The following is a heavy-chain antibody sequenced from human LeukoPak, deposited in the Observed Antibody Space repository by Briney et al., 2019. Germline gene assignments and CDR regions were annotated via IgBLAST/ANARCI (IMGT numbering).Heavy chain of an antibody. CDR1: GYTFTNYY. J-gene: IGHJ4*02. V-gene: IGHV1-46*01. D-gene: IGHD2-8*02. CDR3: AREESGGYFDY. CDR2: INPTGTST. Sequence: ASVKVSCKASGYTFTNYYMHWVRQAPGQGLEWMGLINPTGTSTKYAQKFRGRVTMTSDTSTTTVYKELSRLRSEDTAVYYCAREESGGYFDYWGQGTLVTVSS.